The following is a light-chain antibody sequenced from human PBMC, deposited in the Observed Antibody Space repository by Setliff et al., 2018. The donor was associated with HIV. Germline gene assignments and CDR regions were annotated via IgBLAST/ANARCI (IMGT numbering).Light chain of an antibody. CDR2: DVS. CDR1: SSDVGGYNY. Sequence: QSVLTQPASVSGSPGQPITISCTGTSSDVGGYNYVSWYQQHPGKAPKVMIYDVSNRPSGVSNRFSGSKSGNTASLTISGLQAEDGADYYCSSYTSSSTLLFGTGTKVTVL. V-gene: IGLV2-14*03. J-gene: IGLJ1*01. CDR3: SSYTSSSTLL.